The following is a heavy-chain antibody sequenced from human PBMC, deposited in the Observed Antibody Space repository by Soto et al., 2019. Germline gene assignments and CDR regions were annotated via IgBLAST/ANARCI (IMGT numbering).Heavy chain of an antibody. V-gene: IGHV1-18*01. CDR2: ISTYTGNT. CDR3: ARGYYYGSGRPTPGGMDV. D-gene: IGHD3-10*01. J-gene: IGHJ6*02. Sequence: QVHLVQSGAEVKKPGASVKVSCKASGYTFTNYDINWVRQAPGQGLEWMGWISTYTGNTNYAQKLQGRVTMTTDTPTSTAYMELSGLRSDDTAVYYCARGYYYGSGRPTPGGMDVWGQGTTVTVSS. CDR1: GYTFTNYD.